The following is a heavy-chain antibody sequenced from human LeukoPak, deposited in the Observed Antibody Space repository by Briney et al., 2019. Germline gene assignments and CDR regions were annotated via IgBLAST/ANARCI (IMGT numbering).Heavy chain of an antibody. CDR1: GYSISSGYY. J-gene: IGHJ4*02. Sequence: ETLSLTCTVSGYSISSGYYWSWIRQPPGKGLEWIGYIYHSGSTYYNPSLKSRVTISVDRSKNQFSLKLSSVTAADTAVYYCARDSRLVDYWGQGTLVTVSS. CDR3: ARDSRLVDY. V-gene: IGHV4-38-2*02. D-gene: IGHD6-19*01. CDR2: IYHSGST.